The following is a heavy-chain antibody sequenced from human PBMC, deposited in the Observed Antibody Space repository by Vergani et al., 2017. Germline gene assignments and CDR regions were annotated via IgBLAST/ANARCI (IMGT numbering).Heavy chain of an antibody. V-gene: IGHV4-61*01. D-gene: IGHD1-26*01. J-gene: IGHJ4*02. CDR1: GGSVSSGSYY. CDR3: ATELELLGGYFDY. Sequence: QVQLQESGPGLVKPSETLSLTCTVSGGSVSSGSYYWSWIRQPPGKGLEWIGYIYYSGSTNYNPSLKSRVTISVDTSKNQFSLKLSSVTAADTAVYYCATELELLGGYFDYWGQGTLVTVSS. CDR2: IYYSGST.